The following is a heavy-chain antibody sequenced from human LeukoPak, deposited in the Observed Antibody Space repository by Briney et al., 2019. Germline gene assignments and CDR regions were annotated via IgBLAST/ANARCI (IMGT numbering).Heavy chain of an antibody. Sequence: GESLKISCAASGFTFGSYGMHWVRQAPGKGLEWVAVISYDGSNKYFADSVKGRFTISRDNSKNTLYLQVNSLRAEDTAVYYCAKDGYCSSTSCPGAREHTEWGQGTLVTVSS. CDR2: ISYDGSNK. D-gene: IGHD2-2*03. CDR1: GFTFGSYG. CDR3: AKDGYCSSTSCPGAREHTE. J-gene: IGHJ4*02. V-gene: IGHV3-30*18.